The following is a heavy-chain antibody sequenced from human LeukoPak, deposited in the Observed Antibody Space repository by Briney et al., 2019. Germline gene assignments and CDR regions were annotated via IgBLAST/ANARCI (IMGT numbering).Heavy chain of an antibody. D-gene: IGHD3-9*01. CDR3: ARDLTYYDILTGLFY. Sequence: PGGSLRLSCAASGFTFSSYAMHWVRQAPGKGLEWVAVISYDGSNKYYADSVKDRFTISRDNSKNTLYLQMNSLRAEDTAVYYCARDLTYYDILTGLFYWGQGTLVTVSS. J-gene: IGHJ4*02. CDR1: GFTFSSYA. V-gene: IGHV3-30*04. CDR2: ISYDGSNK.